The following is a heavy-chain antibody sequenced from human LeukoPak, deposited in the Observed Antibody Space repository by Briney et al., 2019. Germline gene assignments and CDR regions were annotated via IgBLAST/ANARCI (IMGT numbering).Heavy chain of an antibody. D-gene: IGHD7-27*01. CDR1: GYSFTSYW. CDR3: ARRLGVNWFDP. Sequence: GESLKISCKGSGYSFTSYWIAWVRQMPGKGLEWMGIIYPGDSDTRYSPSFQGQVTISADRSISTAYLQWSSLKAPDTAMYYCARRLGVNWFDPWGQGTLVTVSS. CDR2: IYPGDSDT. V-gene: IGHV5-51*01. J-gene: IGHJ5*02.